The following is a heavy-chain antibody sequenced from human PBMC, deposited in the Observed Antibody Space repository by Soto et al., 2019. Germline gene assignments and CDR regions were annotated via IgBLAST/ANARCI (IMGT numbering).Heavy chain of an antibody. CDR3: ARAVGEDIVVVVAATPHYYYGMDV. D-gene: IGHD2-15*01. V-gene: IGHV4-31*03. CDR1: GGSISSGGYY. Sequence: PSETLSLTCTVSGGSISSGGYYWSWIRQHPGKGLEWIGYIYYSGSTYYNPSLKSRVTISVDTSKNQFSLKLSSVTAADTAVYYCARAVGEDIVVVVAATPHYYYGMDVWGQGTTVTVSS. J-gene: IGHJ6*02. CDR2: IYYSGST.